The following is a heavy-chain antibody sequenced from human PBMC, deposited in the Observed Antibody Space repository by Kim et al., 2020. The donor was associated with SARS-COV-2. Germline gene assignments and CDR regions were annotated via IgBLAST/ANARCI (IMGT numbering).Heavy chain of an antibody. CDR3: AKDLNSSSDY. D-gene: IGHD6-6*01. J-gene: IGHJ4*02. Sequence: TYYAESAKGRFTSSRDNSKNTRYLQMNSLRAEETAVYYCAKDLNSSSDYWGQGTLVTVSS. CDR2: T. V-gene: IGHV3-30*02.